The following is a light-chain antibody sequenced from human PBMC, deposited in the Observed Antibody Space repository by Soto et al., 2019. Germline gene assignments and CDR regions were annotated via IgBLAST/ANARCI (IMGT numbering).Light chain of an antibody. CDR2: GAS. CDR3: QQYGSSPWT. Sequence: MVLTQSPGTPSLSPGERATLSSRASQSVSSSWLAWYQQKPGQAPRLLIYGASSRATGIPDRVSGSGSGTDFTLTISRLEPEDFAVYYCQQYGSSPWTFGQGTKVDI. J-gene: IGKJ1*01. V-gene: IGKV3-20*01. CDR1: QSVSSSW.